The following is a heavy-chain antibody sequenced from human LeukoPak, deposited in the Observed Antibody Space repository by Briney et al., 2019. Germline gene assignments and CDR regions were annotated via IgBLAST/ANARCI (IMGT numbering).Heavy chain of an antibody. J-gene: IGHJ5*02. CDR1: GFTFSSYA. D-gene: IGHD2-15*01. Sequence: GRSLRLSCAASGFTFSSYAMHWVRQAPGKGLEWVAVISYDGSNKYYADSVKGRFTISRDNAKNSLYLQMNSLRVDDTAVYYCARWVAAFLCLDTWGQGTLVTVSS. CDR3: ARWVAAFLCLDT. V-gene: IGHV3-30-3*01. CDR2: ISYDGSNK.